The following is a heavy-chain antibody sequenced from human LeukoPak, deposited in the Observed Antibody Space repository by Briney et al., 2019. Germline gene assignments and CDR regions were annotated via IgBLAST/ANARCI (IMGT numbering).Heavy chain of an antibody. Sequence: ASVKVSCKTSGYTFTGYYIHWVRQAPGQGLEWMGWIDPNSGGTNYAQKFQGRVTMTRDTSINTAYMELSRLRSDDTAVYYCARVLGEVGPFDYWGQGTLVTVSS. J-gene: IGHJ4*02. CDR3: ARVLGEVGPFDY. CDR1: GYTFTGYY. CDR2: IDPNSGGT. D-gene: IGHD1-26*01. V-gene: IGHV1-2*02.